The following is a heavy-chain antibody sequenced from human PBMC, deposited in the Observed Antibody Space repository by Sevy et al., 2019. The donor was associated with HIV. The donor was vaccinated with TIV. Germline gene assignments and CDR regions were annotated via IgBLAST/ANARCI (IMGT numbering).Heavy chain of an antibody. CDR1: GFTFRSYS. Sequence: GGSLRLSCAASGFTFRSYSMNWVRQAPGRGLEWVSSITSTSSFIFYADSVKGRFTISRVNAKNSLFLQMNSLRAEDTAVYYCARPTSGLSEYEPLDNARCDGMDIWGQGTTVTVSS. CDR2: ITSTSSFI. D-gene: IGHD1-20*01. V-gene: IGHV3-21*01. CDR3: ARPTSGLSEYEPLDNARCDGMDI. J-gene: IGHJ6*02.